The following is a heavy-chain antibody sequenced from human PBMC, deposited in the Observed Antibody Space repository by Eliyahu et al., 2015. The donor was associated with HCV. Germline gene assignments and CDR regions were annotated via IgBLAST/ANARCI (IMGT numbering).Heavy chain of an antibody. Sequence: EVQLVQSGAEVKKPGESLRISCKGSGYSXTSYWISWVRQMPGKGLEWMGRIDPSDSYTNYSPSFQGHVTISADKSISTAYLQWSSLKASDTAMYYCARRDSSGYLRNAFDIWGQGTMVTVSS. CDR2: IDPSDSYT. D-gene: IGHD3-22*01. CDR3: ARRDSSGYLRNAFDI. CDR1: GYSXTSYW. J-gene: IGHJ3*02. V-gene: IGHV5-10-1*03.